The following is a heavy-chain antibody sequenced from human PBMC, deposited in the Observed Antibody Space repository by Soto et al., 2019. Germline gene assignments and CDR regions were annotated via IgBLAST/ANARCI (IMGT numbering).Heavy chain of an antibody. D-gene: IGHD6-25*01. J-gene: IGHJ5*02. Sequence: SVKVSCKASGGTFSSYAISWVRQAPGQGLEWMGGIIPIFGTANYAQKFQGRVTITADESTSTAYMELSSLRSEDTAVYYCATITAAVNWFDPWGQGTLVTVSS. CDR1: GGTFSSYA. V-gene: IGHV1-69*13. CDR2: IIPIFGTA. CDR3: ATITAAVNWFDP.